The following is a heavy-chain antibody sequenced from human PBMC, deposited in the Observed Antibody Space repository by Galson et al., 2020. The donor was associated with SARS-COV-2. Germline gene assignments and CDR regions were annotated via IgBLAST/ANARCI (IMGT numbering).Heavy chain of an antibody. Sequence: ETSETLSLTCTVPGGSINNYYWSWIRQPPGKGLEWIAYIYYSGSTSYNPSLRSRVTISVDTSKNQFSLRLSSVTAADTAVYYCARHGPEGSSWYFDYWGQGTLVTVSS. V-gene: IGHV4-59*08. CDR3: ARHGPEGSSWYFDY. CDR2: IYYSGST. D-gene: IGHD6-6*01. CDR1: GGSINNYY. J-gene: IGHJ4*02.